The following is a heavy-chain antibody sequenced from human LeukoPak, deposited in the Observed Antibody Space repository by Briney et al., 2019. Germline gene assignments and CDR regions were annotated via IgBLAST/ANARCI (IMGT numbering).Heavy chain of an antibody. J-gene: IGHJ4*02. CDR1: GYSISSGYY. CDR3: ARGLWFGELFNYFDY. Sequence: SETLSLTCTVSGYSISSGYYWGWIRQPPGKGLEWIGSIYHSGSTYYNPSLKSRLTISVDTSKNQFSLKLSSVTAADTAVYYCARGLWFGELFNYFDYWGQGTLVTVSS. D-gene: IGHD3-10*01. CDR2: IYHSGST. V-gene: IGHV4-38-2*02.